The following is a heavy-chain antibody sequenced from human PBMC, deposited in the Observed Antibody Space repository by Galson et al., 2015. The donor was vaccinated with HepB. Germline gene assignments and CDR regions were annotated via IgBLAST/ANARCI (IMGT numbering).Heavy chain of an antibody. CDR2: ISRSSSTI. V-gene: IGHV3-48*04. Sequence: SLRLSCAASGFTFSIYSMNWVRQVPGKGLEWVSYISRSSSTIYYADSVRGRFTISRDDAKNSLYLQMNSLRAEDTAVYYCARLNSGWYVGVWGQGTTVTVSS. D-gene: IGHD6-19*01. CDR3: ARLNSGWYVGV. J-gene: IGHJ6*02. CDR1: GFTFSIYS.